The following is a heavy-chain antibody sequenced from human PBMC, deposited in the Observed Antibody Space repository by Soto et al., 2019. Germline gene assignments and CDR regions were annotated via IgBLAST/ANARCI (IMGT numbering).Heavy chain of an antibody. V-gene: IGHV3-72*01. J-gene: IGHJ5*02. CDR1: GFTFSDHQ. D-gene: IGHD1-26*01. CDR2: TRNKANSYTT. CDR3: ARVVGAPNWFDP. Sequence: EVQLVESGGGLVQPGGSLRLSCAASGFTFSDHQMDWVRQAPGKGLEWVGRTRNKANSYTTESAESVKGRFTISRDDSKNSLYLQMNSLKSEDTAVYYCARVVGAPNWFDPGGQGTLVPVSS.